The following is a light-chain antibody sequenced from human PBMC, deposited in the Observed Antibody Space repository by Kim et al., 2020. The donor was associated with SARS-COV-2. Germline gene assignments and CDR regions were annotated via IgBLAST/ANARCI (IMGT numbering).Light chain of an antibody. J-gene: IGLJ1*01. Sequence: QRVTISCSGSRSNIGSNYVYWYQQLPGAAPKLLIYENDQRPSGVPDRFSGSKSGTSASLAISGLRSEDEADYYCAAWDDSLSVHYVFGTGTKVTVL. CDR1: RSNIGSNY. CDR2: END. V-gene: IGLV1-47*01. CDR3: AAWDDSLSVHYV.